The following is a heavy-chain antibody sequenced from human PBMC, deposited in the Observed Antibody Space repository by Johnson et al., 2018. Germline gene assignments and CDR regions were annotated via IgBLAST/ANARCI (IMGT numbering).Heavy chain of an antibody. CDR1: GLTYS. D-gene: IGHD2/OR15-2a*01. Sequence: VQLVESGGGLVQPGGSLRLSCLASGLTYSMVWVRQAPEKGLEWVSYISRSSNVIYYTDSVRGRFTISRDNAKDSRYLQMNSLRAEDTAGYYCARGPGGNSLYMDVWGKGTTVTVSS. CDR3: ARGPGGNSLYMDV. J-gene: IGHJ6*03. CDR2: ISRSSNVI. V-gene: IGHV3-48*01.